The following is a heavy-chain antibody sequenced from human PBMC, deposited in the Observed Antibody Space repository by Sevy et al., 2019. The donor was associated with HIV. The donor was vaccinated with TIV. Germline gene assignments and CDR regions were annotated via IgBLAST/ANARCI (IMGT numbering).Heavy chain of an antibody. V-gene: IGHV5-51*01. J-gene: IGHJ5*02. Sequence: GESLKISCKGSGYSFTSYWIGWVRQMPGKGLEWMGIIYPGDSDTRYSPSFQGQVTISADKSISTAYLQWSSLKASDTAMYYCAGSLYYDFWSGYYTGWFDPWGQGTLVTVSS. CDR1: GYSFTSYW. CDR2: IYPGDSDT. CDR3: AGSLYYDFWSGYYTGWFDP. D-gene: IGHD3-3*01.